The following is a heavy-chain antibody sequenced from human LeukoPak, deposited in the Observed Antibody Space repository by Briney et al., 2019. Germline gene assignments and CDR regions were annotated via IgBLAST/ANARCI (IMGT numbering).Heavy chain of an antibody. CDR2: ISYDGSNK. V-gene: IGHV3-30-3*01. CDR1: GFTFSSYW. J-gene: IGHJ6*03. D-gene: IGHD6-19*01. CDR3: ARSPPASGWHLGYYYYMDV. Sequence: GGSLRLSCTASGFTFSSYWMHWVRQAPGKGLEWVAVISYDGSNKYYADSVKGRFTISRDNSKNTLYLQMNSLRAEDTAVYYCARSPPASGWHLGYYYYMDVWGKGTTVTVSS.